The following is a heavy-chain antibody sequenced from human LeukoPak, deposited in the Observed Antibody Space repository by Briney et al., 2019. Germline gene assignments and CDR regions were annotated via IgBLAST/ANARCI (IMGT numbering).Heavy chain of an antibody. CDR1: GGSISSGSYY. V-gene: IGHV4-39*07. D-gene: IGHD1-26*01. CDR2: IYYNGNT. J-gene: IGHJ4*02. CDR3: ERGLIAGATRNYYFDY. Sequence: SETLSLTCTVSGGSISSGSYYWDWIRQTPGKGLEWIGSIYYNGNTYNNPSLNSRVTISVDTSKNQFSLKLTSVTAADTAVYYCERGLIAGATRNYYFDYWGQGTLVTVSS.